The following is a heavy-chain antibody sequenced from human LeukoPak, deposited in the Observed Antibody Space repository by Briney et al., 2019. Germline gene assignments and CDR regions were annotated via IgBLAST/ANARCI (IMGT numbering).Heavy chain of an antibody. CDR1: GFTFNNYA. Sequence: PGGSLRPSCAASGFTFNNYAVGWVRQAPGKGLEWVSAISGGGVSTYYADSVKGRFTISRDNSKTTLYLQMNSLRAEDTAVYYCAKNVNGGNWYYFDHWGQGTLVTVSS. D-gene: IGHD1-20*01. CDR3: AKNVNGGNWYYFDH. V-gene: IGHV3-23*01. J-gene: IGHJ4*02. CDR2: ISGGGVST.